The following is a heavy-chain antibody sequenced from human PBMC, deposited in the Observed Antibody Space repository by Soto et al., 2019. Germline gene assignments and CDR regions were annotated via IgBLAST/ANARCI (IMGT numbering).Heavy chain of an antibody. D-gene: IGHD3-10*01. CDR2: ISYDGSNK. CDR1: GFTFSSYG. CDR3: ATDLDTMASGYFDY. V-gene: IGHV3-30*03. J-gene: IGHJ4*02. Sequence: QVQLVESGGGVVQPGRSLRLSCAASGFTFSSYGMHWVRQAPGKGLEWVAVISYDGSNKYYADSVKGRFTISRDNSKNTLYLQMNSLRAEDTAVYYCATDLDTMASGYFDYWGQGTLVTVSS.